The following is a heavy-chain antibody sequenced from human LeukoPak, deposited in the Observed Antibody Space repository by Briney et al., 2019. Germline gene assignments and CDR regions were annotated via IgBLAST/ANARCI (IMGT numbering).Heavy chain of an antibody. J-gene: IGHJ4*02. CDR3: AKEWGSGWSSFDY. V-gene: IGHV3-30*18. CDR2: ISYPGSTK. Sequence: GGSLRLSCAASGFTFSSYGMHWVRQDPGGGLEWVAVISYPGSTKYYSDPVNGRFTISRDNSKNTLYLQMNSLRAEDTAVYYCAKEWGSGWSSFDYWGQGTLVTVSS. CDR1: GFTFSSYG. D-gene: IGHD6-19*01.